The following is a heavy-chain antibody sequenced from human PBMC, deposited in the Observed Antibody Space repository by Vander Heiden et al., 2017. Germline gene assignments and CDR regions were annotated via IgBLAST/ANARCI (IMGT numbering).Heavy chain of an antibody. CDR2: ISGSGGST. Sequence: EVQPLESGGGLVQPGGSLRLSCAASGFTFSSYARSWVRQAPGKGLEWVSAISGSGGSTYYADSVKGRVTISRDNSKNTLYLQMNSLRAEDTAVYYCAKAQYYYDSSGYYRYFDYWGQGTLVTVSS. CDR3: AKAQYYYDSSGYYRYFDY. J-gene: IGHJ4*02. V-gene: IGHV3-23*01. D-gene: IGHD3-22*01. CDR1: GFTFSSYA.